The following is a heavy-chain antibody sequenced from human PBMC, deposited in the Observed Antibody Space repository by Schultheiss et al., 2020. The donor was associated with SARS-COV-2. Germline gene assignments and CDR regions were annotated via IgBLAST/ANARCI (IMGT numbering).Heavy chain of an antibody. CDR3: ARDQGIAVAGTHTYDWFDP. D-gene: IGHD6-19*01. CDR1: GGSISSYY. Sequence: SQTLSLTCTVSGGSISSYYWGWIRQPPGKGLEWIGSIYYSGSTYYNPSLKSRVTISVDTSKNQFSLKLSSVTAADTAVYYCARDQGIAVAGTHTYDWFDPWGQGTLVTVSS. J-gene: IGHJ5*02. V-gene: IGHV4-39*02. CDR2: IYYSGST.